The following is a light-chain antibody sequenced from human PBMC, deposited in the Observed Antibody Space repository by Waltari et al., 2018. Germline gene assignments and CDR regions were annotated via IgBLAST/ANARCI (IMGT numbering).Light chain of an antibody. J-gene: IGLJ2*01. CDR1: SGSMSSNY. V-gene: IGLV6-57*03. Sequence: FMLTQPHSLSESPGKTVTISCTRHSGSMSSNYVPWYQQRPGSVPTAVIYEDKQRHSGVPDRFSGSIDSSSNSASLTISGLRTEDEADYYCQSYDGSTVVFGGGTKLTVL. CDR3: QSYDGSTVV. CDR2: EDK.